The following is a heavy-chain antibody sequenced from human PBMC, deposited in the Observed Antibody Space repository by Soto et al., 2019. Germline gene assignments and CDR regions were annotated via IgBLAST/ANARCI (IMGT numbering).Heavy chain of an antibody. V-gene: IGHV4-59*01. D-gene: IGHD5-18*01. CDR2: IYYSGST. J-gene: IGHJ6*02. CDR1: GGSISSYY. CDR3: AREGDTAMANYYYYGMDV. Sequence: SETLSLTCAVSGGSISSYYWSWIRQPPGKGLEWIGYIYYSGSTNYNPSLKSRVTISVDTSKNQFSLKLSSVTAADTAVYYCAREGDTAMANYYYYGMDVWGQGTTVTVSS.